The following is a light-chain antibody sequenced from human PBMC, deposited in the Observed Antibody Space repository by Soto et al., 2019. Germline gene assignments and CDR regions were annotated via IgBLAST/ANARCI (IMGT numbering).Light chain of an antibody. Sequence: QSVLTQPASVSGSPGQSITISCTGTSSDVGGYNYVSWYQHHPGKAPKLIIYDVSNRPSGVSNPFSGSKSGNTASLTISGLQPEDXADYYCSSYTTSNTRQIVFGTGTKVTVL. J-gene: IGLJ1*01. CDR3: SSYTTSNTRQIV. CDR1: SSDVGGYNY. V-gene: IGLV2-14*03. CDR2: DVS.